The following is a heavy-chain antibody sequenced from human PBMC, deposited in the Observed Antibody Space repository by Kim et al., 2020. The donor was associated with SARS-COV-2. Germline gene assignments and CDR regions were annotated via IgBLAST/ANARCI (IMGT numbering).Heavy chain of an antibody. CDR2: ISSSSSYI. J-gene: IGHJ6*02. CDR3: ARDALRGSRSGYYGHYGMDV. V-gene: IGHV3-21*01. D-gene: IGHD3-3*01. CDR1: GFTFSSYS. Sequence: GGSLRLSCAASGFTFSSYSMNWVRQAPGKGLEWVSSISSSSSYIYYADSVKGRFTISRDNAKNSLYLQMNSLRAEDTAVYYCARDALRGSRSGYYGHYGMDVWGQGTTVTVSS.